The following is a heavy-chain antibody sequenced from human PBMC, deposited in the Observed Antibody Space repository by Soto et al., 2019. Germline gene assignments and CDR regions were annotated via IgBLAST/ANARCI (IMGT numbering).Heavy chain of an antibody. J-gene: IGHJ4*02. CDR1: GFSLSTIGVG. V-gene: IGHV2-5*01. CDR3: AHRHFNKVAYFDF. CDR2: VYWNDDK. Sequence: QITLKESGPTLVKPTQTLTLTCTVSGFSLSTIGVGVGWIRQPPGKALEWLAIVYWNDDKRYSPSLENRLTIARDASKNQVALTMTNMDPVDTATYYCAHRHFNKVAYFDFWGQGTLVTVSS.